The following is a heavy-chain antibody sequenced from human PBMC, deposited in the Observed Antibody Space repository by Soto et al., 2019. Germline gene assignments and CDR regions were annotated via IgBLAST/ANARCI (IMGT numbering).Heavy chain of an antibody. D-gene: IGHD3-16*01. CDR2: MNPTTGNT. CDR3: ARVGPRAFDI. V-gene: IGHV1-8*01. J-gene: IGHJ3*02. CDR1: GYTFSSHD. Sequence: AAVKVSCKASGYTFSSHDINWVRQASGQGLEWMGWMNPTTGNTGSAQKFRGRLTMTRNTSITTAYMELTSLTSDDTAVYYCARVGPRAFDIWGQGTMVTVSS.